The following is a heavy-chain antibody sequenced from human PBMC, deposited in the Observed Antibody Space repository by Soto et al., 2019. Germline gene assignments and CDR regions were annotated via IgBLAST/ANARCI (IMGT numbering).Heavy chain of an antibody. D-gene: IGHD3-10*01. J-gene: IGHJ5*02. Sequence: LSLTCAVYGGSFSGYYWSWIRQPPGKGLEWIGEINHSGSTNYNPSLKSRVTISVDTSKNQFSLKLSSVTAADTAVYYCARSGVLLWFGELLNNWFDPWGQGTLVTVSS. CDR1: GGSFSGYY. CDR3: ARSGVLLWFGELLNNWFDP. V-gene: IGHV4-34*01. CDR2: INHSGST.